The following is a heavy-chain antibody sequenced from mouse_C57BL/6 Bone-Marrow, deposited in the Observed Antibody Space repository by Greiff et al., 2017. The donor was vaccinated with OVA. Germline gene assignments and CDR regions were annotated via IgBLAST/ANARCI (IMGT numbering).Heavy chain of an antibody. V-gene: IGHV1-55*01. CDR1: GYTFTSYW. Sequence: VQLQQPGAELVKPGASVKMSCKASGYTFTSYWITWVKQRPGQGLEWIGDIYPGSGRTNYNEKFKSKATLTVDTSSSTAYMQLSSLTSEDSAVYYWARSGITAVEGDCAMDYWGQGTSVTVSS. CDR3: ARSGITAVEGDCAMDY. CDR2: IYPGSGRT. D-gene: IGHD1-1*01. J-gene: IGHJ4*01.